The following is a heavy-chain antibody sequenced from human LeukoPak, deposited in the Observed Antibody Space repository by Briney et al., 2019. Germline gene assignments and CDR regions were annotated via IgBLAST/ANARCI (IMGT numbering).Heavy chain of an antibody. CDR3: ANGIFLLYFDY. J-gene: IGHJ4*02. CDR2: ISGSGDRT. V-gene: IGHV3-23*01. Sequence: GGSLRLSCAASGFTFSSYAMSWVRQAPGKGLEWVSAISGSGDRTYYADSVKGRFTISRDNSKNTLYLQMNSLRAEDTAVYYCANGIFLLYFDYWGQGTLVTVSS. D-gene: IGHD2-15*01. CDR1: GFTFSSYA.